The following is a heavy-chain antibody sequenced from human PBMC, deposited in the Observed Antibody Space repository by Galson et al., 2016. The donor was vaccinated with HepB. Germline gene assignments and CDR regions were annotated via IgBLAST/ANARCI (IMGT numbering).Heavy chain of an antibody. D-gene: IGHD7-27*01. J-gene: IGHJ3*02. V-gene: IGHV5-51*01. Sequence: QSGAEVKKSGESLKISCKGSGYSFTKNWIAWVRQMPGKGLEWMGITYPGDSDTRYSPSFQGQVTISADKSISTAYLQWSSLKASDAAMYYCARRPDGDLGAFDIWGQGTMVTVS. CDR1: GYSFTKNW. CDR3: ARRPDGDLGAFDI. CDR2: TYPGDSDT.